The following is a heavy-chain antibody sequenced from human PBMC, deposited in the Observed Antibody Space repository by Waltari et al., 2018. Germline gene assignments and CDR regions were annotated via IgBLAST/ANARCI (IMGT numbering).Heavy chain of an antibody. Sequence: EVHLVESGGGWVQPGGSLRLSCAAFGFTFGTFWMNWARQAPGKGPEWVANIKQDGSEEYYVDSVKGRFTISRDNAKNSLYLQMNSLRVEDTAVYYCVRGAGWLLEYWGQGTLATVSS. CDR2: IKQDGSEE. J-gene: IGHJ4*02. D-gene: IGHD3-10*01. V-gene: IGHV3-7*04. CDR3: VRGAGWLLEY. CDR1: GFTFGTFW.